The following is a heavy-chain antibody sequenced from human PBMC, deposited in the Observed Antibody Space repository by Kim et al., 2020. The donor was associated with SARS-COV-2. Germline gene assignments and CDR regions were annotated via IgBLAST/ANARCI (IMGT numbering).Heavy chain of an antibody. V-gene: IGHV3-48*03. CDR1: GFTFSSYE. CDR2: ISSSGSTI. CDR3: ARDSGPIAVAGSNYYYYYYMDV. J-gene: IGHJ6*03. Sequence: GGSLRLSCAASGFTFSSYEMNWVRQAPGKGLEWVSYISSSGSTIYYADPVKGRFTISRDNAKNSLYLQMNSLRAEDTAVYYCARDSGPIAVAGSNYYYYYYMDVWGKGTTVTVSS. D-gene: IGHD6-19*01.